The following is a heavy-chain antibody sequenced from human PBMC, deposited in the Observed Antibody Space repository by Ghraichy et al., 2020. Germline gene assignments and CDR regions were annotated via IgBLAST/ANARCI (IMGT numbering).Heavy chain of an antibody. CDR2: IKQDESEK. J-gene: IGHJ6*03. Sequence: GGSLRLSCAASGFTFSSFWMSWVRQAPGKGLEWVANIKQDESEKYYVDSVKGRFTISRDNTKNSMYLQMNSLRAEDTAVYYCARGYSYGYYYYYMDVWGKGTTVTVSS. CDR1: GFTFSSFW. CDR3: ARGYSYGYYYYYMDV. V-gene: IGHV3-7*04. D-gene: IGHD5-18*01.